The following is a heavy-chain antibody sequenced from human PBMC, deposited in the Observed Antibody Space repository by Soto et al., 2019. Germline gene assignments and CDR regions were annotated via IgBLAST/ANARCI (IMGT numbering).Heavy chain of an antibody. CDR1: EGTFDSFS. CDR2: IIPVFTRV. V-gene: IGHV1-69*01. Sequence: QVHLIQSGAEVTKPGSSVKVSCEASEGTFDSFSINWVRQAPGQGLEWMGGIIPVFTRVNYARKFQGRVTLTAYGSSSQVSMALCSVTSEETAVYFCVRDAYGLAVWGQGNAVTVSS. J-gene: IGHJ6*02. CDR3: VRDAYGLAV.